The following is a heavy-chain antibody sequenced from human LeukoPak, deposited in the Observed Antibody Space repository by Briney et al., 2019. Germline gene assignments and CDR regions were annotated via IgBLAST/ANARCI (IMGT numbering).Heavy chain of an antibody. J-gene: IGHJ4*02. V-gene: IGHV3-21*01. CDR2: ISSSSYI. CDR1: GFTFSSYS. Sequence: GGSLRLSCAASGFTFSSYSMNWVRQAPGKGLEWVSSISSSSYIYYADSVKGRFTISRDNAKNSLYLQMNSLRAEDTAVYYCARGTFYGDYEGFDYWGQGTLVTVSS. CDR3: ARGTFYGDYEGFDY. D-gene: IGHD4-17*01.